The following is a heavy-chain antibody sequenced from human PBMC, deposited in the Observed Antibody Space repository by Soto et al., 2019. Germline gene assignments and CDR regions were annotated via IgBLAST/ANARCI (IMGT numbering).Heavy chain of an antibody. CDR3: ARGWFGEVKALNWFDP. CDR1: GGTFSSYA. J-gene: IGHJ5*02. CDR2: IIPIFGTA. D-gene: IGHD3-10*01. Sequence: QVQLVQSGAEVKKPGSSVKVSCKASGGTFSSYAISWVRQAPGQGLEWMGGIIPIFGTANYAQTFQGRVTIAADESTSRAYMELSGLRSDETAVHYCARGWFGEVKALNWFDPWGQGTLVTVSS. V-gene: IGHV1-69*01.